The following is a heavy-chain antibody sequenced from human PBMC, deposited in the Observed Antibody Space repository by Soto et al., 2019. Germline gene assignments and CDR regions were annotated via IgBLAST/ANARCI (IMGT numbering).Heavy chain of an antibody. CDR2: ISYDGSNK. D-gene: IGHD3-22*01. V-gene: IGHV3-30*18. CDR1: GFTFCSYG. Sequence: QVQLVESGGGVVQPGRSLRLSCAASGFTFCSYGMHWVRQAPGKGLEWVAVISYDGSNKYYADSVKGRFTISRDNSKNTLYLQMNSLRAEDTAVYYCAKDYYYDSSGYPYDIDYWGQGTLVTVSS. CDR3: AKDYYYDSSGYPYDIDY. J-gene: IGHJ4*02.